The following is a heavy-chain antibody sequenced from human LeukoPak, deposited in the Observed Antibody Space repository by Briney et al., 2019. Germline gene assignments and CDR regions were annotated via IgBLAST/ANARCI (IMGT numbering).Heavy chain of an antibody. D-gene: IGHD6-19*01. CDR3: AKDSYSSGWSPDN. J-gene: IGHJ4*02. Sequence: GGSLRLSCAASGFIFSTYDMTWVRQAPGKGLEWVSSISSSSSLIYYADSVKGRFTISRDNAKNSLYLQMNSLRAEDTAVYYCAKDSYSSGWSPDNWGQGTLVPVSS. V-gene: IGHV3-21*01. CDR1: GFIFSTYD. CDR2: ISSSSSLI.